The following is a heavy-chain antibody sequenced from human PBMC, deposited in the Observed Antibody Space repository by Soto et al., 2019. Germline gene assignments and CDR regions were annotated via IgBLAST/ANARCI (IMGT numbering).Heavy chain of an antibody. CDR2: IIPIFGTA. CDR3: AGMGFDTPVFDY. Sequence: SVKVSCKASGGTFSSYAISWVRRAPGQGLEWMGGIIPIFGTANYAQKFQGRVTITADESTSTAYMELSSLRSEDTAVYYCAGMGFDTPVFDYWGQGTLVTVSS. D-gene: IGHD3-9*01. V-gene: IGHV1-69*13. CDR1: GGTFSSYA. J-gene: IGHJ4*02.